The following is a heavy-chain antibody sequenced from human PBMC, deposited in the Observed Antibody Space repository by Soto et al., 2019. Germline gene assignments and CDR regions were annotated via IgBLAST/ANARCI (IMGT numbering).Heavy chain of an antibody. Sequence: ESGPTQVKPRQTLTLTCTFSGFSLTTSGVGVGWIRQSPGKAPEWLALIYWDDDKRYSPSLKRRLTITKDTSKNQVVLTMADLDPADTATYYCAHRVLRTVFGLVTTTAIYFDFWGQGTPVAVSS. V-gene: IGHV2-5*02. D-gene: IGHD3-3*01. CDR3: AHRVLRTVFGLVTTTAIYFDF. CDR1: GFSLTTSGVG. J-gene: IGHJ4*02. CDR2: IYWDDDK.